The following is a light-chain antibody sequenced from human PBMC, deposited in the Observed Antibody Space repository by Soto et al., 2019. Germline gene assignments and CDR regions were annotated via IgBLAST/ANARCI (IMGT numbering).Light chain of an antibody. V-gene: IGKV1-5*01. CDR2: DAS. CDR1: QSISSW. Sequence: DIQMTQSPSTLSASIGDRVTITCRASQSISSWLAWYQQKPGKAPKLLIYDASKLESWVPSMFSGSGSGTEFRIGISSLQPDDFVTYFCQQHDSYYLTFGQGTKVEFK. CDR3: QQHDSYYLT. J-gene: IGKJ1*01.